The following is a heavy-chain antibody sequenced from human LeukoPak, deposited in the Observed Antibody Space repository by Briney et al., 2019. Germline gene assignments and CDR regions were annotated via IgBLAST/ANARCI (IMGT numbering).Heavy chain of an antibody. CDR3: ARGLLYCSGGSCYSRFDP. V-gene: IGHV3-48*02. D-gene: IGHD2-15*01. CDR1: GFTFSSYA. J-gene: IGHJ5*02. Sequence: GGSLRLSCAASGFTFSSYAMSWVRQAPGKGLEWVSYISSSGTTIYYADSVKGRFTISRDNAMNSLYLQMNSLRDEDTAVYYCARGLLYCSGGSCYSRFDPWGQGTLVTVSS. CDR2: ISSSGTTI.